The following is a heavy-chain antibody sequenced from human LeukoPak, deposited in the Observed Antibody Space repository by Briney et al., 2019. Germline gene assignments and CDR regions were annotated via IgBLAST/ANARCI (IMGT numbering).Heavy chain of an antibody. J-gene: IGHJ6*02. V-gene: IGHV3-7*03. CDR2: IKPDGSEK. Sequence: GSLRLSCAASGFTFNYYWMSWVRQTPGKGLEWLANIKPDGSEKYYVDSVRGRFTISRDNAKSSVHLQMNGLRAKDTAIYYCARDGHYFAMDVWGQGTTVTVSS. CDR1: GFTFNYYW. CDR3: ARDGHYFAMDV.